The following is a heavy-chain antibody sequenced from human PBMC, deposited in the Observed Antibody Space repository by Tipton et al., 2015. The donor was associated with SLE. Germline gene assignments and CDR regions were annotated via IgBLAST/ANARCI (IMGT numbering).Heavy chain of an antibody. V-gene: IGHV4-59*13. J-gene: IGHJ5*02. CDR1: GGSIRSDY. CDR3: ARGWYSRNWEWWFDP. Sequence: TLSLTCTVSGGSIRSDYWSWIRQPPGKGLEWIGYMYHSGSPKYNPSLTSRVTISLDTSKNQVSLKLTSVTAADTAVYYCARGWYSRNWEWWFDPWCQGNLGTVS. CDR2: MYHSGSP. D-gene: IGHD6-13*01.